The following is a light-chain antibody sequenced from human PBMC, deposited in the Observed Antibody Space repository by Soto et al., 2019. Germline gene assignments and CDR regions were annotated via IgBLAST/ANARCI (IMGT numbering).Light chain of an antibody. Sequence: EIVMTQSPATLAVSPGETTRLSCRASQNINSDVAWYQQKLGQTPRLLIHGASTRATGIAARFSGSGSGTEFTLTISGLQSEDFATYYCQQYNYWPVTFGGGTKVEIK. CDR1: QNINSD. J-gene: IGKJ4*01. CDR2: GAS. V-gene: IGKV3-15*01. CDR3: QQYNYWPVT.